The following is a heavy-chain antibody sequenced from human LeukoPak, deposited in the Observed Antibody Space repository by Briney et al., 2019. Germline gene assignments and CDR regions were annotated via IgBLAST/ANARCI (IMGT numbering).Heavy chain of an antibody. Sequence: GGSLRLSCATSGFTFSSYGMHWVRQAPGKGLEWVAFIRYDGSNKYYADSVKGRFTISRDNSKNTLYLQMNSLRAEDTAVYYCAKGQPNGRRELLWTFDYWGQGTLVTVSS. CDR2: IRYDGSNK. J-gene: IGHJ4*02. D-gene: IGHD1-26*01. CDR3: AKGQPNGRRELLWTFDY. V-gene: IGHV3-30*02. CDR1: GFTFSSYG.